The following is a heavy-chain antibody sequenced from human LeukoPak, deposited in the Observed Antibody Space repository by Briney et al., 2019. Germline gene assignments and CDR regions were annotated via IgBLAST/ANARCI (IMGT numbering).Heavy chain of an antibody. CDR2: IWYDGSNK. D-gene: IGHD6-19*01. J-gene: IGHJ4*02. Sequence: GGALRLSCAASGFTFSSYGMHWVRQAPGKGLEWVAVIWYDGSNKYYADSVKGRFTISRDNSKNTLYLQMNSLRAEDTAVYYCARDRGSSGWYVIGYWGQGTLVTVSS. CDR1: GFTFSSYG. V-gene: IGHV3-33*01. CDR3: ARDRGSSGWYVIGY.